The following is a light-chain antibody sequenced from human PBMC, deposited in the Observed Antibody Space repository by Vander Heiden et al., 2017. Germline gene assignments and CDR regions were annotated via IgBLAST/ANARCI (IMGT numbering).Light chain of an antibody. V-gene: IGKV1-9*01. Sequence: DIPLTQSPSFLSASVGDRVNISCRASQGINNYLNWYHQKPGKAPKLLIYAASRLHSGVPSRFSGSASGTEFTLTISSLQPEDFATYYCQHLNSYPFIFGPGTKVDIK. CDR3: QHLNSYPFI. J-gene: IGKJ3*01. CDR2: AAS. CDR1: QGINNY.